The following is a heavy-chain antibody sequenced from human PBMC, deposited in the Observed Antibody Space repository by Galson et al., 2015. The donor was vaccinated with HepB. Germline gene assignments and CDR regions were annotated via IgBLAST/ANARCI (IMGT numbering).Heavy chain of an antibody. CDR2: IWYDGSNK. V-gene: IGHV3-33*06. CDR1: GFTFSSYG. Sequence: SLRLSCAASGFTFSSYGMHWVRQAPGKGLEWVAVIWYDGSNKYYADSVKGRFTISRDNSKNTLYLQMNSLRAEDTAVYYCAKDQAAAEGYFDHWGQGTLVTVSS. D-gene: IGHD2-15*01. J-gene: IGHJ4*02. CDR3: AKDQAAAEGYFDH.